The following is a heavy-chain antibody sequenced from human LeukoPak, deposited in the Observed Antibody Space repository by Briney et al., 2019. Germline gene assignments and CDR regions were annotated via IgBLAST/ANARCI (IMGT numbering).Heavy chain of an antibody. CDR2: IRYDGNYE. CDR3: AKDASSVFGEFGT. D-gene: IGHD3-10*02. J-gene: IGHJ5*02. V-gene: IGHV3-30*02. CDR1: GFTFSSYA. Sequence: GGSLRLSCAASGFTFSSYAMHWVRQAPGKGLEWVAFIRYDGNYEFYADSLKGRFTISRDNSNNMLYLQMNSLRAEDTAVYYCAKDASSVFGEFGTWGQGTLVTVSS.